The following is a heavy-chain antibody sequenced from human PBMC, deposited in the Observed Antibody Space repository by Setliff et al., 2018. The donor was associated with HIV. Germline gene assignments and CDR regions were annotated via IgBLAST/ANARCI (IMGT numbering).Heavy chain of an antibody. V-gene: IGHV4-31*03. D-gene: IGHD3-22*01. Sequence: TLSLTCTVSGGSISSGNYYWSWIRQHPDKGLEWIGYIYYSGSAYYNPSLKSRVTISLDTSKNHFSLKLTSMTAAGTAVYYCARAIDGSSGYQRGGFDSWGQGTLVTVSS. J-gene: IGHJ4*02. CDR3: ARAIDGSSGYQRGGFDS. CDR1: GGSISSGNYY. CDR2: IYYSGSA.